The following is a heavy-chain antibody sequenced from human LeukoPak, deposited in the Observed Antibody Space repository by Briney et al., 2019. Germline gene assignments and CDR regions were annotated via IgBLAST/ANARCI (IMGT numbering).Heavy chain of an antibody. V-gene: IGHV4-59*01. J-gene: IGHJ4*02. CDR2: IYYSGST. Sequence: SETPSLTCTVSGGSISSYYWSWIRQPPGKGLEWIGYIYYSGSTNYNPSLKSRVTISVDTSKNQFSLKLSSVTAADTAVYYCARGSSGWHAAVDYWGQGTLVTVSS. D-gene: IGHD6-19*01. CDR3: ARGSSGWHAAVDY. CDR1: GGSISSYY.